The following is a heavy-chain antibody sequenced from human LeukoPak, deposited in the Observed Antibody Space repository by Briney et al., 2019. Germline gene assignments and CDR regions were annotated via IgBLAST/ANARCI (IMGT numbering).Heavy chain of an antibody. CDR2: ISSSDSII. CDR3: ARGAWRIAAFFDY. V-gene: IGHV3-11*01. J-gene: IGHJ4*02. CDR1: GFTFGDYN. Sequence: GGSLRLSCAASGFTFGDYNMGLVRQAPGKGLEWVSYISSSDSIIYYADSVKGRFTISRDNAKNSLSLQMNSLRGDDTAVYYCARGAWRIAAFFDYWGQGTLVTVSS. D-gene: IGHD6-6*01.